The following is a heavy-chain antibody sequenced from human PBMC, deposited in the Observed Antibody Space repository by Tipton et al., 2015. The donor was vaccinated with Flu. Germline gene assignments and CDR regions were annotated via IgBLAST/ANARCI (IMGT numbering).Heavy chain of an antibody. CDR3: ARDSVTIFGVVTYYYYYMDV. D-gene: IGHD3-3*01. Sequence: TLSLTCTVSGGSTSSYYWSWIRQPAGKGLEWIGRIYTSGSTNYNPSLKSRVTMSVDTSKNQFSLKLSSVTAADTAVYYCARDSVTIFGVVTYYYYYMDVWGKGTTVTVSS. CDR1: GGSTSSYY. CDR2: IYTSGST. J-gene: IGHJ6*03. V-gene: IGHV4-4*07.